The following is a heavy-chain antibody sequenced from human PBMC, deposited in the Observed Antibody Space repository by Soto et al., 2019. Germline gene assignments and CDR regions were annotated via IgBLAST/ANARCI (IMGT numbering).Heavy chain of an antibody. Sequence: QVQLVQSGAEVKKPGASVKVSCKVSGYTLTDLSMHWVRQAPGKGLEWLEGFDPEDGETIYAQEFQGRVTLTEDTPTNTAYMELSSLRSEDTAVYFCAAVRRYSSVRHLDYWGQGTLVTVSS. CDR3: AAVRRYSSVRHLDY. CDR1: GYTLTDLS. V-gene: IGHV1-24*01. CDR2: FDPEDGET. J-gene: IGHJ4*02. D-gene: IGHD6-19*01.